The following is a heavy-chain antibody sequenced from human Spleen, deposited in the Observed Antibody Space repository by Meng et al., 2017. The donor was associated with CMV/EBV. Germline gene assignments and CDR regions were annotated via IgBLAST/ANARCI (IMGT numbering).Heavy chain of an antibody. CDR2: IIPLLGIP. V-gene: IGHV1-69*10. D-gene: IGHD4-17*01. CDR1: GGSFSSYA. Sequence: SVKVSCKASGGSFSSYAFSWVRQAPGQGLEWMGGIIPLLGIPNYAQTFQGRVTITADTSTSTAYMELSTLRSEDTAMYYCAIRTEYGDDWGQGTLVTVSS. CDR3: AIRTEYGDD. J-gene: IGHJ4*02.